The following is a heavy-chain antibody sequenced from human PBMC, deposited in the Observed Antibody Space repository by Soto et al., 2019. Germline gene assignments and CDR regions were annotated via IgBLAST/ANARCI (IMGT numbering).Heavy chain of an antibody. V-gene: IGHV3-66*01. CDR3: ARDRTYGYYFDF. CDR2: IYSGGST. J-gene: IGHJ4*02. CDR1: GFTVSTNY. D-gene: IGHD3-10*01. Sequence: PGGSLRLSCAASGFTVSTNYMSWVRQAPGKGLEWVSVIYSGGSTYYADSVKGRFTISRDNSNNTLYLQMNSLRAEDTAVYYCARDRTYGYYFDFWGQGTLVTVSS.